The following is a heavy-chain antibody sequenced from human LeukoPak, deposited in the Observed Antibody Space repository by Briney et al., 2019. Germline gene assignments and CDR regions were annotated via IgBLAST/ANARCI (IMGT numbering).Heavy chain of an antibody. CDR3: AGGGEAARSLVY. V-gene: IGHV3-66*02. CDR2: IYNGGTT. Sequence: GSLRLSCAASGVTSNYMTWFRQAAGKGLEWVSVIYNGGTTYYADSVKGRFTISRDNSKSSLVYLQMNSLRTDDTALYYCAGGGEAARSLVYWGQGALVTVSS. J-gene: IGHJ4*02. D-gene: IGHD6-6*01. CDR1: GVTSNY.